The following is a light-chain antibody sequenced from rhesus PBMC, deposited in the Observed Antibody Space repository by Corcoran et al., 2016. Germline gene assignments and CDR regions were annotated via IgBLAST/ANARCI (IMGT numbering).Light chain of an antibody. CDR3: LQYSSSPPT. Sequence: DIQMTQSPSSLSASVGDTVTITCRASQSSSSWLDWYQQKPGKAPKLLIYKASRLQSGVPSRFSGSGSWKDFTLPISSLQPEDFATYYCLQYSSSPPTFGPGTKLDIK. CDR1: QSSSSW. J-gene: IGKJ3*01. V-gene: IGKV1-22*01. CDR2: KAS.